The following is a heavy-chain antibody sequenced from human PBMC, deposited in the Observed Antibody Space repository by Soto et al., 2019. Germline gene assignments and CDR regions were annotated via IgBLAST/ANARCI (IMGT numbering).Heavy chain of an antibody. J-gene: IGHJ4*02. CDR1: GGTFSSYA. V-gene: IGHV1-69*13. D-gene: IGHD2-15*01. CDR3: ARVPYCSGGSCYVWYFAY. Sequence: SVKVSCKASGGTFSSYAISWVRQAPGQGLEWMGVIIPIFGTANYEQKFQGRVTITADESTSTAYMELSSLRSEDKAVYYCARVPYCSGGSCYVWYFAYWGQGTIVTLSS. CDR2: IIPIFGTA.